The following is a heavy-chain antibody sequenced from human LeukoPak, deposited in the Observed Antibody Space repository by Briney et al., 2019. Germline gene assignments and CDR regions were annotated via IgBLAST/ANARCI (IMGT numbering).Heavy chain of an antibody. CDR2: ISGSGGST. J-gene: IGHJ4*02. CDR1: GFTFSSYA. Sequence: PGGSLRLSCAASGFTFSSYAMSWVRQAPGKGLEWVSAISGSGGSTYYADSVKGRFTISRDNSKNTLYLQMNSLRAEDTAVYYCAKDFTFTPVVGATTGYWGQGTLVTVSS. CDR3: AKDFTFTPVVGATTGY. V-gene: IGHV3-23*01. D-gene: IGHD1-26*01.